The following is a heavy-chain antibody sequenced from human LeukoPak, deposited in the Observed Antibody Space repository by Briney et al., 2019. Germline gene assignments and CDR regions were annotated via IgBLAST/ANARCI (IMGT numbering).Heavy chain of an antibody. D-gene: IGHD3-9*01. CDR3: AKDSRKSYDILTGYSPIDY. J-gene: IGHJ4*02. CDR2: ISGSGGST. Sequence: GGSLRLSCAASGFTFSSYAMSWVRQAPGKGLEWVSAISGSGGSTYYADSVKGRFTISRDNSKNTLYLQMNSLRAEDTAVYYCAKDSRKSYDILTGYSPIDYWGQGTLVTVSS. CDR1: GFTFSSYA. V-gene: IGHV3-23*01.